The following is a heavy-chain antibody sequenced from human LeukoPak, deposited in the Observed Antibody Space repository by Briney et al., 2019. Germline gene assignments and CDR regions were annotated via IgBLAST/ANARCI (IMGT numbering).Heavy chain of an antibody. J-gene: IGHJ4*02. CDR1: GGSISSYY. Sequence: SETLSLTCTVSGGSISSYYWSWIRQPPGKGLEWIGYIYTSGSTNYNPSLKSRVTISVDTSKNQFSLKLSSVTTAGTAVYYCARLHYGFWSGYHFDYWGQGTLVTVSS. CDR2: IYTSGST. D-gene: IGHD3-3*01. V-gene: IGHV4-4*09. CDR3: ARLHYGFWSGYHFDY.